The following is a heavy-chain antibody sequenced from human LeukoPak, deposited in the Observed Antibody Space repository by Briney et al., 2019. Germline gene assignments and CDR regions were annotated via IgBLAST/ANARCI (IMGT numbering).Heavy chain of an antibody. Sequence: PGGSLRLSCAASGFTFSGYAMSWVRQAPGKGLEWVSYISSSGSTIYYADSVKGRFTISRDNAKNSLYLQMNSLRAEDTAVYYCARDGAGYAAPDYWGQGTLVTVSS. CDR1: GFTFSGYA. J-gene: IGHJ4*02. V-gene: IGHV3-11*01. CDR3: ARDGAGYAAPDY. CDR2: ISSSGSTI. D-gene: IGHD2-15*01.